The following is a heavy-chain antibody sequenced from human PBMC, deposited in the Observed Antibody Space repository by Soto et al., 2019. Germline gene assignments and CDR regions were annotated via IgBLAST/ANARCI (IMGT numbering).Heavy chain of an antibody. Sequence: GGSLRFSCTTSGFTFSSYGMHWVRQAPGKGLEWVAVIWYDGSNKYYADSVKGRFTISRDNSKNTLYLQMNSLRAEDTAVYYCARDSVVPAANFDYYYYGMDVWGQGTTVTVSS. CDR2: IWYDGSNK. J-gene: IGHJ6*02. CDR3: ARDSVVPAANFDYYYYGMDV. D-gene: IGHD2-2*01. CDR1: GFTFSSYG. V-gene: IGHV3-33*08.